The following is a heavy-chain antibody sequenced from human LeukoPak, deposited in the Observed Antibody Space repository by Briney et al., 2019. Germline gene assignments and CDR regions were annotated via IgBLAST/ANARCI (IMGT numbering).Heavy chain of an antibody. CDR2: INEDGSTT. V-gene: IGHV3-74*01. Sequence: GSLRLSCAASGFTFSSNWMHWVRQAPGKGLVWVSRINEDGSTTNYADSVKGRSTIFRDNAKNTLYLQMNSLRAEDTAVYYCVRDLGGRSGHWGQGTLVTVSS. D-gene: IGHD1-26*01. J-gene: IGHJ4*02. CDR1: GFTFSSNW. CDR3: VRDLGGRSGH.